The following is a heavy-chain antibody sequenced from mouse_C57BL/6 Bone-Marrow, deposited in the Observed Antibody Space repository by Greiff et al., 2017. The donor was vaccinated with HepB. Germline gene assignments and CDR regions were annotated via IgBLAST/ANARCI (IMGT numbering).Heavy chain of an antibody. Sequence: QVQLQQSGPGLVQPSQSLSITCTVSGFSLTSYGVHWVRQSPGKGLEWLGVIWSGGSTDYNAAFISKLSISKDNSRGQVFFKMNSLQADDTAIYYCARGMVYGYDGYFDYWGQGTTLTVSS. V-gene: IGHV2-2*01. D-gene: IGHD2-2*01. CDR3: ARGMVYGYDGYFDY. CDR1: GFSLTSYG. CDR2: IWSGGST. J-gene: IGHJ2*01.